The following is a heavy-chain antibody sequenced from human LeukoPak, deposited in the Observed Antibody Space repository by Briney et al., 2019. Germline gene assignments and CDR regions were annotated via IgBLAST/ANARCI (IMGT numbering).Heavy chain of an antibody. D-gene: IGHD3-3*01. CDR2: ISHDSGVR. V-gene: IGHV3-48*01. J-gene: IGHJ4*02. Sequence: GGSLRLSCEASGFIFSRDSMNWVRQAPGKGLEWISYISHDSGVRYYADSVRGRFTISRDNSKNTLYLQMNSLRAEDTDVYYCAKDLSIFGVVQDWGQGTLVTVSS. CDR1: GFIFSRDS. CDR3: AKDLSIFGVVQD.